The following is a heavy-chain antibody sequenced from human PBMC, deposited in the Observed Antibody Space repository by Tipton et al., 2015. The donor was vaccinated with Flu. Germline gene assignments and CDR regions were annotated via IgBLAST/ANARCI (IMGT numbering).Heavy chain of an antibody. CDR2: TYYRSKWYN. CDR3: ARAVSGHDARGAVDS. Sequence: GLVKPSQTLSLTCAISGDSVSSNSVAWEWIRQSPSGGLECLGRTYYRSKWYNDYAVSVKGRITINPDTSKNQFSLQLNSVTPEDTALYYCARAVSGHDARGAVDSWGQGTLVTVSS. D-gene: IGHD5-12*01. CDR1: GDSVSSNSVA. V-gene: IGHV6-1*01. J-gene: IGHJ4*02.